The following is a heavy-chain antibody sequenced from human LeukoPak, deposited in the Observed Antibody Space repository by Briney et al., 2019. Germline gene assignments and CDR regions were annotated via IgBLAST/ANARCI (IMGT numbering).Heavy chain of an antibody. CDR3: ATSSIAAPYYYYGMDV. V-gene: IGHV1-69*13. CDR2: IIPIFGTA. CDR1: GGTFSSYA. D-gene: IGHD6-6*01. Sequence: GASVKVSCKASGGTFSSYAISWVRQAPGQGLEWMGGIIPIFGTANYAQKFQGRVTITADESTSTAYMELSSLRSEDTAVYYCATSSIAAPYYYYGMDVWGQGTTVTVS. J-gene: IGHJ6*02.